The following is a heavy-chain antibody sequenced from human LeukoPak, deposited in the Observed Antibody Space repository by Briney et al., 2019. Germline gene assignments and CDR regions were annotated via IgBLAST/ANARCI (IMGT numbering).Heavy chain of an antibody. CDR1: GLTVSSNY. V-gene: IGHV3-53*01. D-gene: IGHD2-15*01. Sequence: GGSLRLSCAASGLTVSSNYMSWVRQAPGKGLEWVSIIYSGGSTYYADSVKGRFTISRDNSKNTLYLQMNSLRAEDTAVYYCARAPGYCSGGSCYSLLDYWGQGTLATVSS. CDR2: IYSGGST. CDR3: ARAPGYCSGGSCYSLLDY. J-gene: IGHJ4*02.